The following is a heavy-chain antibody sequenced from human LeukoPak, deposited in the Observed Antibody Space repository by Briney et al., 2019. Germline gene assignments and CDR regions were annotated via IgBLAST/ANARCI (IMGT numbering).Heavy chain of an antibody. CDR3: ARERLSCNGDCLDY. CDR1: GGSISSSSYY. CDR2: ISVGATHI. Sequence: PSETLSLTCTVSGGSISSSSYYWGWIRQPPGKGLEWVSYISVGATHIFYADSVKGRFTISRDNAKNSLYLQMNSLRSEDSALYYCARERLSCNGDCLDYWGQGTLVTVSS. D-gene: IGHD2-21*02. J-gene: IGHJ4*02. V-gene: IGHV3-11*04.